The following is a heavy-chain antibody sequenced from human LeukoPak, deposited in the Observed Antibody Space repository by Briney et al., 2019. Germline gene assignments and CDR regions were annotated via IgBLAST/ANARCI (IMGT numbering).Heavy chain of an antibody. Sequence: ASVKVSCKASGGTFSSYAISWVRQAPGQGLEWMGGIIPIFGTANYAQKFQGRVTITADESTSTAYMELSSLRSEDTAVYHCQVYGSGSYYISSAHYFDYWGQGTLVTVSS. J-gene: IGHJ4*02. V-gene: IGHV1-69*13. CDR1: GGTFSSYA. D-gene: IGHD3-10*01. CDR3: QVYGSGSYYISSAHYFDY. CDR2: IIPIFGTA.